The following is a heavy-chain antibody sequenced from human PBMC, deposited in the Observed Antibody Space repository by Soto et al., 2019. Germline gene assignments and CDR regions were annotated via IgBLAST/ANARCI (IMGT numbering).Heavy chain of an antibody. CDR3: ARQYCSGNSIGWYYDF. V-gene: IGHV1-2*02. CDR1: GYQFTGSY. CDR2: INPDTGTT. D-gene: IGHD2-15*01. J-gene: IGHJ4*02. Sequence: QVRLVQSGADVQRPGASMNISCQARGYQFTGSYLHWVRRAPGHGLQWMGRINPDTGTTTYAETVKENITMTKDKSAGTVFLGLGSLASDAAATYYRARQYCSGNSIGWYYDFWGQGTFVSVSS.